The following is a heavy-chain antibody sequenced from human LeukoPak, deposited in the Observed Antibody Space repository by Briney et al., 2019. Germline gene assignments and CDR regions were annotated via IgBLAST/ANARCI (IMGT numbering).Heavy chain of an antibody. D-gene: IGHD2/OR15-2a*01. CDR3: ARNMGDY. CDR1: GFTFSTYW. J-gene: IGHJ4*02. Sequence: GGSLRLSCTASGFTFSTYWMTWVRQAPGKGLEWVANINQDGSEKNYVDSVKSRFTISRDNAKNSLYLQMNSLRAEDTAVYYCARNMGDYWGQGTLVTVSS. V-gene: IGHV3-7*04. CDR2: INQDGSEK.